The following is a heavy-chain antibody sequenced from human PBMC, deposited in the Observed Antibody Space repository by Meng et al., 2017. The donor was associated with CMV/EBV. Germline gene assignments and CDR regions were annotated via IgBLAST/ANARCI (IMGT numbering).Heavy chain of an antibody. CDR3: ARVKIAVVAKDAFDI. CDR2: ISSSGSTI. Sequence: GESLKISCAASGFTFSSYEMNWVRQAPGKGLEWVSYISSSGSTIYYADSVKGRFTISRDNAKNSLYLQMNSLRAEDTAVYYCARVKIAVVAKDAFDIWGQGTMVTVSS. D-gene: IGHD3-22*01. CDR1: GFTFSSYE. V-gene: IGHV3-48*03. J-gene: IGHJ3*02.